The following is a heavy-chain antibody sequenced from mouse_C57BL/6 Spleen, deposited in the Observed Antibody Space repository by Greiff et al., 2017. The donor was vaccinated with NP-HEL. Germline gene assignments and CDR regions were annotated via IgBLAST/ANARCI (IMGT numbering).Heavy chain of an antibody. J-gene: IGHJ2*01. CDR1: GYTFTDYE. Sequence: VQLQQSGAELVRPGASVTLSCKASGYTFTDYEMHWVKQTPVHGLEWIGAIDPETGGTAYNQTFKGKAILTADKSSSTAYMELRSLTSEDSAVYYGTRSITLYFDYWGQGTTLTGSS. CDR3: TRSITLYFDY. CDR2: IDPETGGT. V-gene: IGHV1-15*01. D-gene: IGHD1-1*01.